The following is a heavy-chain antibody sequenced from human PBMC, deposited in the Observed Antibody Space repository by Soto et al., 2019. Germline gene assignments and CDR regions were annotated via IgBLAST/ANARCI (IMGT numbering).Heavy chain of an antibody. CDR1: GGSISSYY. CDR2: IYYSGST. V-gene: IGHV4-59*01. Sequence: KSSETLSLTCTASGGSISSYYWSWIRQPPGKGLEWIGYIYYSGSTNYNPSLKSRVTISVDTSKNQFSLKLSSVTAADTAVYYCARDSSSGSSYYYYGMDVWGQGTTVTVSS. D-gene: IGHD1-26*01. CDR3: ARDSSSGSSYYYYGMDV. J-gene: IGHJ6*02.